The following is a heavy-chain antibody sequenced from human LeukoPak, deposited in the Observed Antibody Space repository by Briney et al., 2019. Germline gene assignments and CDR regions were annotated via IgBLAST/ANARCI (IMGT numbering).Heavy chain of an antibody. Sequence: SGTLSLTCTVSGGSISSGGYYWSWIRQHPGKGLEWIGYIYYSGSTYYNPSLKSRVTISVDTSKNQFSLKLSSVTAADTAVYYCARVVRTTMVTPGWFDPWGQGTLVTVSS. D-gene: IGHD4-23*01. CDR1: GGSISSGGYY. CDR3: ARVVRTTMVTPGWFDP. CDR2: IYYSGST. J-gene: IGHJ5*02. V-gene: IGHV4-31*03.